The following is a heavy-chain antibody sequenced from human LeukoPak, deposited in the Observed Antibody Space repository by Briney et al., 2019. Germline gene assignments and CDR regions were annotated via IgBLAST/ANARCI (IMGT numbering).Heavy chain of an antibody. CDR3: ARDQGAVRYIAVAGPYFDY. CDR1: GGSISSYY. J-gene: IGHJ4*02. CDR2: IYYTGTT. D-gene: IGHD6-19*01. Sequence: SETLSLTCTVSGGSISSYYWSWIRQPPGKGLEWIGYIYYTGTTNYNPSLNSRVTISVDTSKNQFSLKLSSVTAADTAVYYCARDQGAVRYIAVAGPYFDYWGQGTLVTVSS. V-gene: IGHV4-59*01.